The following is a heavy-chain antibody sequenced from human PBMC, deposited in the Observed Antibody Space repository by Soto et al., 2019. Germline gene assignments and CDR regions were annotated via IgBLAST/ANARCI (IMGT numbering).Heavy chain of an antibody. Sequence: PGGSLRLSCTAAGFTFSGSDIHWVRQASGKGLEWVGRIRSQPNNYATTYSESVRGRFTFAREDSQNTAYLQMSSLKIEDTAIYYCAGHFSWTYGMDVWGQGTTVTVSS. CDR1: GFTFSGSD. V-gene: IGHV3-73*01. D-gene: IGHD3-3*01. CDR3: AGHFSWTYGMDV. J-gene: IGHJ6*02. CDR2: IRSQPNNYAT.